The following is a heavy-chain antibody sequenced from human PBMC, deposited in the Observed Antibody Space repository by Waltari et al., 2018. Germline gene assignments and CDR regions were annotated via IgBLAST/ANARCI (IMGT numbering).Heavy chain of an antibody. CDR1: GFTFKSEA. CDR3: AKGVGDRSFTELDS. V-gene: IGHV3-23*04. Sequence: EVQLVESGGGLVQPGRSLRPSCAASGFTFKSEAMSWVRQAPGKGLVWVSGICGGGDRIFYAYPVKGRFTISRDNSKSTLYLQLDSLRDDDTAVYYCAKGVGDRSFTELDSWGQGTLVTVSS. D-gene: IGHD4-17*01. CDR2: ICGGGDRI. J-gene: IGHJ4*02.